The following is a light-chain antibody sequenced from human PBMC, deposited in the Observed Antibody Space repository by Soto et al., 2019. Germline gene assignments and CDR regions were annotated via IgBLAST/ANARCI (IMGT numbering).Light chain of an antibody. V-gene: IGKV1-39*01. CDR3: QQSYSTPRT. CDR1: QSISNY. CDR2: DAS. J-gene: IGKJ1*01. Sequence: DIQVTQSPSSLSASVGDRVTITCRASQSISNYLNWYQHKPGKAPKLLIYDASSLYSGVPSRFSGSGSGTDFTLTISSLQPEDFATYYCQQSYSTPRTFGPGNKVDIK.